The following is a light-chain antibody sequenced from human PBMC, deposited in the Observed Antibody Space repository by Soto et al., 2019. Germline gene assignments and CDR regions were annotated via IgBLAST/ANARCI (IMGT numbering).Light chain of an antibody. CDR1: QSVYSN. V-gene: IGKV3-15*01. CDR3: QQYNSWPLT. Sequence: EVLMMQSPATLSVSPGERVTLSCRASQSVYSNLAWYQQKPGQAPRLLIYGASTRATGLPARFSGSGSGTEFTLTISSLQSEDFAVYYCQQYNSWPLTFGGGTKVEIK. CDR2: GAS. J-gene: IGKJ4*01.